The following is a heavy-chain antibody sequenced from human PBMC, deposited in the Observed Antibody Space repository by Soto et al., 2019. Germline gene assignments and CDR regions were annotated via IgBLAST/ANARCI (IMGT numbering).Heavy chain of an antibody. D-gene: IGHD5-12*01. V-gene: IGHV4-59*08. J-gene: IGHJ6*02. CDR3: VRQGIDYLHGLVDV. Sequence: SETLSLTCTVSSGPSRRHSSGWNRQPPGRGLEWIGYVYYTGDTSYNPSLKSRVTISADTSTNHISLTLRSVTAADTAVYYCVRQGIDYLHGLVDVWGQGTTVTVSS. CDR2: VYYTGDT. CDR1: SGPSRRHS.